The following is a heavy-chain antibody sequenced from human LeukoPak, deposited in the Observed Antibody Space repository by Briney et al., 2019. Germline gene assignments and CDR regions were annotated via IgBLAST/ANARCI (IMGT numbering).Heavy chain of an antibody. CDR1: GGTFSSYA. V-gene: IGHV1-69*05. D-gene: IGHD3-22*01. CDR3: ARTYYYDSSGYYP. CDR2: IIPIFGTA. Sequence: ASVKVSCKASGGTFSSYAISWVRQAPGQGLEWMGRIIPIFGTANCAQKFQGRVTITTDESTSTAYMELSSLRSEDTAVYYCARTYYYDSSGYYPWGQGTLVTVSS. J-gene: IGHJ5*02.